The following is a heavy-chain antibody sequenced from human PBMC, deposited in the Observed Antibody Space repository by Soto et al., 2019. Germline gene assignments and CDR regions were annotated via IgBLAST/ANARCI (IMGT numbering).Heavy chain of an antibody. D-gene: IGHD2-15*01. V-gene: IGHV1-69*02. J-gene: IGHJ6*03. CDR1: GGTFSSYT. CDR3: AGGYCSGGSCVYYYYMGV. CDR2: IIPILGIA. Sequence: QVQLVQSGAEVKKPGSSVKVSCKASGGTFSSYTISWVRQAPGQGLEWMGRIIPILGIANYAQKFQGRVTITADKSTITAYMELSSLRSEDTDVYYCAGGYCSGGSCVYYYYMGVWGKRTTVTVSS.